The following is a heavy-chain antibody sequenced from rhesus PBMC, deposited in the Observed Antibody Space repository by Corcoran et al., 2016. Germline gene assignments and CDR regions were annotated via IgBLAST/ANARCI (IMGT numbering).Heavy chain of an antibody. J-gene: IGHJ4*01. CDR2: IKPSGATT. Sequence: QVQLQESGPGLVKPSETLSLSCAVAGASVRRFWWAWLRQPPRKGLERIGEIKPSGATTYTNPALKSRGTFAKCASKNEVLLRLNSVTAADTAVYFCARDGAGWLGFDFWGQGVLVTVSS. V-gene: IGHV4-80*01. D-gene: IGHD6-31*01. CDR1: GASVRRFW. CDR3: ARDGAGWLGFDF.